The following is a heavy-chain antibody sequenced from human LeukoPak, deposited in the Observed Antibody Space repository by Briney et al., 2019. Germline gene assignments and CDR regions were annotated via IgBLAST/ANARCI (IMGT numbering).Heavy chain of an antibody. D-gene: IGHD5-24*01. CDR3: ARYGSRDGDYYYYGMDV. Sequence: ASVKVSCKASGGTFSSYAISWVRQAPGQRLEWMGGIIPIFGTANYAQKFQGRVTITADESTSTAYMELSSLRSEDTAVYYCARYGSRDGDYYYYGMDVWGKGTTVTVSS. CDR2: IIPIFGTA. CDR1: GGTFSSYA. V-gene: IGHV1-69*01. J-gene: IGHJ6*04.